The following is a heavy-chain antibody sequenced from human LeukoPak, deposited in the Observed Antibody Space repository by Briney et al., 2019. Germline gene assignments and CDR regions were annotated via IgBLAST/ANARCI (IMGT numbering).Heavy chain of an antibody. CDR1: GGSISSGGYS. J-gene: IGHJ3*02. V-gene: IGHV4-30-2*01. CDR3: ARGVKGSQRAFDI. D-gene: IGHD6-25*01. Sequence: SQTLSLTCAVSGGSISSGGYSWSWTRQPPGKGLEWIGYIYHSGSTYYNPSLKSRVTISVDRSKNQFSLKLSSVTAADTAVYYCARGVKGSQRAFDIWGQGTMVTVSS. CDR2: IYHSGST.